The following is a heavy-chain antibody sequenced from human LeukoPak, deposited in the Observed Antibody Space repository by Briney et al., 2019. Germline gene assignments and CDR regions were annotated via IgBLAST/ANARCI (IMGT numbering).Heavy chain of an antibody. D-gene: IGHD3-10*01. J-gene: IGHJ4*02. Sequence: ASVKVSCKASGYTFTAYYMHWVRQAPGQGLEWMGWIIPNSGGTDYAQNFQGRVSMTRDTSISTAYMELSSLRSEDTAVYYCARDAVYYYGSGSYFFDYWGQGTLVTVSS. CDR2: IIPNSGGT. CDR1: GYTFTAYY. CDR3: ARDAVYYYGSGSYFFDY. V-gene: IGHV1-2*02.